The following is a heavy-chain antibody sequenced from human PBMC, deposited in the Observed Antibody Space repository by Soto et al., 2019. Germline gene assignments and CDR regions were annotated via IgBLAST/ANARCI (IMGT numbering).Heavy chain of an antibody. CDR3: ARVGGSGSPRNWFDP. D-gene: IGHD3-10*01. CDR2: IYPGDSDT. Sequence: PGESLKISCKGSGYSFTSYWIGWVRQMPGKGLEWMGIIYPGDSDTRYSLSFQGQVTISADKSISTAYLQWSSLKASDTAMYYCARVGGSGSPRNWFDPWGQGTLVTVSS. J-gene: IGHJ5*02. V-gene: IGHV5-51*01. CDR1: GYSFTSYW.